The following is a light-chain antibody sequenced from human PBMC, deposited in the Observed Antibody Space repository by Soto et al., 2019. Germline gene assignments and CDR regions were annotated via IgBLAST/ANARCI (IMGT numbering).Light chain of an antibody. Sequence: DIVMTQSPDSLAVSLGERATINCKSSQSVLYSSNNKKYLTWYQQKPGQPPKLLISWASTRESGVPDRFSGSGSGTDFTLTISSLQAEDVAVYYCQQYLSTPLTFGVGTKVEIK. CDR1: QSVLYSSNNKKY. J-gene: IGKJ4*01. CDR2: WAS. V-gene: IGKV4-1*01. CDR3: QQYLSTPLT.